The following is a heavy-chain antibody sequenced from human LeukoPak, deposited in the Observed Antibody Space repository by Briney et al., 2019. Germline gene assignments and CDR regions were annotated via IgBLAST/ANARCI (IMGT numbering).Heavy chain of an antibody. Sequence: GASVKVSCKASGYTFTSYGVSWVRQAPGQGLEWMGWISAYNGNTNYAQKLQGRVTMTTDTSTSTAYMELRSLRSDDTAVYYCARSRVSVGYYYMDVWGKGTTVTVSS. CDR3: ARSRVSVGYYYMDV. CDR2: ISAYNGNT. CDR1: GYTFTSYG. V-gene: IGHV1-18*01. D-gene: IGHD3-22*01. J-gene: IGHJ6*03.